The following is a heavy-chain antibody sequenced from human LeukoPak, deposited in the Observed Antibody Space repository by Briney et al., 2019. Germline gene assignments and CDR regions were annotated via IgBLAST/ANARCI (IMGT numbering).Heavy chain of an antibody. V-gene: IGHV3-23*01. CDR3: AKGRLIWGSIDY. CDR1: GFTFSSYA. J-gene: IGHJ4*02. CDR2: ISGSGGST. D-gene: IGHD3-16*01. Sequence: QPGGSLRLSCAASGFTFSSYAMSWVRQAPGKGLEWVSAISGSGGSTYYAGPVKGRFTISRDNSKNTLYLQMNSLRAEDTAVYYCAKGRLIWGSIDYWGQGTLVTVSS.